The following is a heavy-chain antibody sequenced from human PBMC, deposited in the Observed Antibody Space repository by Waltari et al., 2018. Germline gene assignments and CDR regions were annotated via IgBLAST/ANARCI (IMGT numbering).Heavy chain of an antibody. J-gene: IGHJ4*02. CDR3: GEAPVYVCVSGWTFDY. CDR2: NIPKWGAC. CDR1: GGTFSSYA. Sequence: QVQLVQSGAEVKKHGSSVKVSCKASGGTFSSYAISWVRQAPGQGLEWVGGNIPKWGACNDAHEGQGRDAMSWEGTTSTTYNGPSSPGYEETGGISWGEAPVYVCVSGWTFDYWGQGNLGTVAS. D-gene: IGHD1-20*01. V-gene: IGHV1-69*05.